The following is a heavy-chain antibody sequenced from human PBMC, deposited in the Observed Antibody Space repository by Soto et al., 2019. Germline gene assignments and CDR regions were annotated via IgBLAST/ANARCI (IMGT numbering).Heavy chain of an antibody. CDR1: GYTFTSYG. CDR2: ISAYNGNT. CDR3: ARAAHCSGGSCYFKGNWFDP. V-gene: IGHV1-18*01. D-gene: IGHD2-15*01. J-gene: IGHJ5*02. Sequence: GASVKVSCKASGYTFTSYGISWVRQAPGQGLEWMGWISAYNGNTNYAQKLQGRVTMTTDTSTSTAYMELRSLRSDDTAVYYCARAAHCSGGSCYFKGNWFDPWGQGTLVTVSS.